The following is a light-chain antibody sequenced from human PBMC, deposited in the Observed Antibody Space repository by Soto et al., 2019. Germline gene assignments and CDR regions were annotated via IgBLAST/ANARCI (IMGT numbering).Light chain of an antibody. CDR1: SSDVGGYNY. CDR2: GVS. V-gene: IGLV2-11*01. Sequence: QSALTQPRSLSGTPGQSVTISCTGTSSDVGGYNYVPWYQQHPGKAPKLMIYGVSKWPSGVPDRFSGAKSVNTVSLTISGLQAEDEADYYCCSNAGNSHWVFGVGTQLTVL. J-gene: IGLJ3*02. CDR3: CSNAGNSHWV.